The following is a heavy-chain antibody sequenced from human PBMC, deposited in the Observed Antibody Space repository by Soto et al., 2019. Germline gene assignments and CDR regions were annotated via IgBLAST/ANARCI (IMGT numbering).Heavy chain of an antibody. CDR2: TNPNSGGT. CDR3: ARGRYSSSWSTTNWFDP. V-gene: IGHV1-2*04. J-gene: IGHJ5*02. CDR1: GYTFTGYY. D-gene: IGHD6-13*01. Sequence: ASVKVSCKASGYTFTGYYMHWVRQAPGQGLEWMGWTNPNSGGTNYAQKFQGWVTMTRDTSISTAYMELSRLRSDDTAVYYCARGRYSSSWSTTNWFDPWGQGTLVTV.